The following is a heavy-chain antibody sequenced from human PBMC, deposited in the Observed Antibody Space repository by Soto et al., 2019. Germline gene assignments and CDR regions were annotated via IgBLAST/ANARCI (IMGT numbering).Heavy chain of an antibody. J-gene: IGHJ4*02. Sequence: QVQLQESGPGLVQPSETLSLTCTVSGGSISSNYWSWIRQPPGKGLEWIGYIYYSGSTNYNPSLKIRVTISVDTSKNQFSLKLSSVTAADTAVYYCARDAYSSSWYDYWGQGTLVTVS. CDR3: ARDAYSSSWYDY. D-gene: IGHD6-13*01. CDR2: IYYSGST. V-gene: IGHV4-59*01. CDR1: GGSISSNY.